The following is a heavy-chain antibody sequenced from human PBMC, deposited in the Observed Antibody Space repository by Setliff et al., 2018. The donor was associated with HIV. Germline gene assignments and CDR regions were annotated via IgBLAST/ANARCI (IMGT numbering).Heavy chain of an antibody. D-gene: IGHD6-19*01. CDR1: GYTLTEVS. J-gene: IGHJ6*03. CDR2: FDPQDGKT. Sequence: ASVKVSCKISGYTLTEVSMHWVRQAPGKGLEWMGYFDPQDGKTIYAQKFQGRVTMTENTLYLHMHSLRVEDTAVYYCARVSRGLGAYYYYMDVWGKGTTVTVSS. V-gene: IGHV1-24*01. CDR3: ARVSRGLGAYYYYMDV.